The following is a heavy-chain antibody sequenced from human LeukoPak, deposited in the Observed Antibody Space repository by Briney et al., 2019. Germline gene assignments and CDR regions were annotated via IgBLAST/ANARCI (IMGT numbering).Heavy chain of an antibody. CDR1: GFTFSSYA. D-gene: IGHD4-17*01. J-gene: IGHJ4*02. Sequence: GRSLRLSCAASGFTFSSYAMHWVRQAPGKGLEWVAVISYDGSNKYYADSVKGRFTISRDNSKNTLYLQVNSLRAEDTAVYYCALMTTVTLVDYWGQGTLVTVSS. CDR3: ALMTTVTLVDY. CDR2: ISYDGSNK. V-gene: IGHV3-30-3*01.